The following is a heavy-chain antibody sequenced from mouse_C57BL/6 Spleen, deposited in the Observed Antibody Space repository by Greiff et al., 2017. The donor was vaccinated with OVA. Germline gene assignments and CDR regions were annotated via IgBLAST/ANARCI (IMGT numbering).Heavy chain of an antibody. J-gene: IGHJ4*01. Sequence: EVHLVESGPGLVKPSQSLSLTCSVTGYSITSGYYWNWIRQFPGNKLEWMGYISYDGSNNYNPSLKNRISITRDTSKNQFFLQLNSVTTEDTATYYCARYYDYDYAMDYWGQGTSVTVSS. CDR3: ARYYDYDYAMDY. V-gene: IGHV3-6*01. D-gene: IGHD2-4*01. CDR1: GYSITSGYY. CDR2: ISYDGSN.